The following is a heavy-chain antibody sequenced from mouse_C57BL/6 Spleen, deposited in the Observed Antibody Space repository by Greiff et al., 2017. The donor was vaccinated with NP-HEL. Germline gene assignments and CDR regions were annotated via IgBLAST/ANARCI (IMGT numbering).Heavy chain of an antibody. D-gene: IGHD3-3*01. V-gene: IGHV5-9-1*02. CDR1: GFTFSSYA. Sequence: EVQLQESGEGLVKPGGSLKLSCAASGFTFSSYAMSWVRQTPEKRLEWVAYISSGGDYIYYADTVKGRFTISRDNARNTLYLQMSSLKSEDTAMYYCTRERLGVDYAMDYWGQGTSVTVSS. CDR2: ISSGGDYI. J-gene: IGHJ4*01. CDR3: TRERLGVDYAMDY.